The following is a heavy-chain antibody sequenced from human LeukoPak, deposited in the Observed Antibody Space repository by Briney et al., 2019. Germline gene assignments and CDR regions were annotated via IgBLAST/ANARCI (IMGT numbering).Heavy chain of an antibody. V-gene: IGHV3-23*01. Sequence: AGSLRLSCAASGFTFSSFDMTWVRQAPGKGLEWVSTISVSATNTYYADSVKGRFTISRDNSKNTLYLQMNSLRADDTAVYYCATITSMRVVLISWGQGTLVTVSS. CDR1: GFTFSSFD. D-gene: IGHD3-22*01. CDR2: ISVSATNT. CDR3: ATITSMRVVLIS. J-gene: IGHJ1*01.